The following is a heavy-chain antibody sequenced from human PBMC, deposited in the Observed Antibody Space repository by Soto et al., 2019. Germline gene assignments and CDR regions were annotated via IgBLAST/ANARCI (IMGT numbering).Heavy chain of an antibody. CDR3: AGQTFTIAAASYGRSDWFDP. D-gene: IGHD6-25*01. J-gene: IGHJ5*02. CDR2: SDFTGNT. V-gene: IGHV4-39*01. Sequence: SETLSLTCSASGGYITSSRHFWGWVRQPPGKGLEWIGTSDFTGNTYYTSSLKSRLTMSIDTSKNEFSMRLNSVNGADTAVYYCAGQTFTIAAASYGRSDWFDPWGPGTLVTVSS. CDR1: GGYITSSRHF.